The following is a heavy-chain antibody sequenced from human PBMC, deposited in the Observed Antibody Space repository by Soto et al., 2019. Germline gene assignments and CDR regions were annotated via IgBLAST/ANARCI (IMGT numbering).Heavy chain of an antibody. D-gene: IGHD3-22*01. CDR2: ISYDGSNK. J-gene: IGHJ3*02. Sequence: VGSLRLSCAASGFTFSSYAMHWVRQAPGKGLEWVAVISYDGSNKYYADSVKGRFTISRDNSKNTLYLQMNSLRAEDTAVYYCARDRVVAHIPSSLAISHDAFDIWGQGTMVTVSS. V-gene: IGHV3-30-3*01. CDR1: GFTFSSYA. CDR3: ARDRVVAHIPSSLAISHDAFDI.